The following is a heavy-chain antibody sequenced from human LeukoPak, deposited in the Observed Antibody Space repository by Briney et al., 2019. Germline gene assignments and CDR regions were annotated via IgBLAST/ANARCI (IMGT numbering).Heavy chain of an antibody. V-gene: IGHV3-15*04. Sequence: GGSLRLSCAASGFTFTNAWMNWVRQAPGEGLDWVGRIASKTDGGATDYAAPVKGRFTISRDDSKNALNLQMNSLKTEDTAVYYCTTGIRGDWGQGTLVTVSS. CDR1: GFTFTNAW. J-gene: IGHJ4*02. CDR2: IASKTDGGAT. D-gene: IGHD3-10*01. CDR3: TTGIRGD.